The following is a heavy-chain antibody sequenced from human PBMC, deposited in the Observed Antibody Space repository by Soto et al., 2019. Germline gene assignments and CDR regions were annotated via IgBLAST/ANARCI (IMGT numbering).Heavy chain of an antibody. CDR2: IKQDGSEE. J-gene: IGHJ4*02. CDR3: AWAHGAYYAWDY. Sequence: EVQLVESGGGLVQPGGSLRLSCAASGFTFSTYWMSWVRQAPGKGLEWVANIKQDGSEEYYVDSVKGRFTISRDNGKNSRYQQMNSLRGEDTAVYYCAWAHGAYYAWDYWGQGTLVTVSS. D-gene: IGHD3-10*01. CDR1: GFTFSTYW. V-gene: IGHV3-7*04.